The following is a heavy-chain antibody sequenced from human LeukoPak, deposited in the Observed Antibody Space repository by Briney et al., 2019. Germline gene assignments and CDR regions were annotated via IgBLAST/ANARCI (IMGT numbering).Heavy chain of an antibody. CDR2: IYSSGRT. J-gene: IGHJ4*02. CDR3: ARARDGYNTFDY. D-gene: IGHD5-24*01. CDR1: GGSISSYY. V-gene: IGHV4-59*01. Sequence: SETLTLTCTVSGGSISSYYWSWIRQPPGKGLEWLGYIYSSGRTNYNPSLKSRVTISVDTSKNQFSLKLSSVTPADTAVYYCARARDGYNTFDYWGQGTLVTASS.